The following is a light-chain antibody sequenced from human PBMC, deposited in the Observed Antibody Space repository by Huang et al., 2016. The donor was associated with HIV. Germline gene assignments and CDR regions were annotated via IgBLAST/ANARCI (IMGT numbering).Light chain of an antibody. CDR1: QSVSGF. Sequence: DIQMTQSPSSLSASVGDRVTITCRASQSVSGFLNWYQQKPGKAPKHLIYAASSLQSGVPSRFGGSGSGTDFTLTISSLQPEDFASYYCQQGYSVPWTFGQGTRVEIK. V-gene: IGKV1-39*01. J-gene: IGKJ1*01. CDR2: AAS. CDR3: QQGYSVPWT.